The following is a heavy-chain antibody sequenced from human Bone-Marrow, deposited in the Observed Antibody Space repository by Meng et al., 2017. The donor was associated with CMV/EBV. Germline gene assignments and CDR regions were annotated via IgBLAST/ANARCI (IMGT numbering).Heavy chain of an antibody. D-gene: IGHD1-7*01. V-gene: IGHV4-34*03. CDR2: IYYSGST. CDR1: GGSFGSFY. J-gene: IGHJ4*02. Sequence: SQTLSLTCAVSGGSFGSFYWSWIRQPPGKGLEWIGSIYYSGSTYYNPSLKSRVTISVDTSKNQFSLKLSSVTAADTAVYYCLELDFDYWGQGTLVTVSS. CDR3: LELDFDY.